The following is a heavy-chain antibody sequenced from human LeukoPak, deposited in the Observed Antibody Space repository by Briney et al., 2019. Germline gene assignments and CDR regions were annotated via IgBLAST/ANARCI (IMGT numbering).Heavy chain of an antibody. J-gene: IGHJ4*02. CDR2: IYYSGGT. Sequence: SETLSLTCAVSGGTISSYYWSWVRQPPGKGLEWVWAIYYSGGTNYYPSLKSRGIIFVDTTKNHFFLLLISVTAAETAADYCSGSSWFIDYWGQGTLVTVPS. CDR3: SGSSWFIDY. D-gene: IGHD6-13*01. V-gene: IGHV4-59*01. CDR1: GGTISSYY.